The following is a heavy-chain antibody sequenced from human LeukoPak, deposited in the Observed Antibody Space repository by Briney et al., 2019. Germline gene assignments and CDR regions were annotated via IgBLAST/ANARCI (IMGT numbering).Heavy chain of an antibody. V-gene: IGHV3-20*04. Sequence: GGSLRLSCAASGFTFDDYGMSRVRQAPGKGLEWVSGINWNGGSTGYADSVKGRFTISRDNAKNSLYLQMNSLRAEDTALYYCARRGYYYDSSGLDYWGQRTLVTVSS. CDR3: ARRGYYYDSSGLDY. J-gene: IGHJ4*02. D-gene: IGHD3-22*01. CDR2: INWNGGST. CDR1: GFTFDDYG.